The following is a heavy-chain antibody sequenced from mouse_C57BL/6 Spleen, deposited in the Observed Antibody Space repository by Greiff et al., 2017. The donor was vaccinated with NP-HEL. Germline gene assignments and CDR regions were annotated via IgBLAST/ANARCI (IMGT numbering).Heavy chain of an antibody. Sequence: EVQLQQSGPVLVKPGASVKMSCKASGYTFTDYYMNWVKQSHGKSLEWIGVINPYNGGTSYNQKFKGKATLTVDKSSSTAYMELNSLTSEDSAVYYCARGHYGSSYRMDYWGQGTSVTVSS. CDR3: ARGHYGSSYRMDY. CDR2: INPYNGGT. D-gene: IGHD1-1*01. J-gene: IGHJ4*01. CDR1: GYTFTDYY. V-gene: IGHV1-19*01.